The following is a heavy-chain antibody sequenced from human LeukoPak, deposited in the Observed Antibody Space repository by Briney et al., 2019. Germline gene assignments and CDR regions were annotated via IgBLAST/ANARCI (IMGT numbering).Heavy chain of an antibody. CDR3: ARERCDYAWGSYRRPPYYYYGMDV. CDR2: INHSGST. J-gene: IGHJ6*02. CDR1: GGSFSGYY. V-gene: IGHV4-34*01. D-gene: IGHD3-16*02. Sequence: SETLSLTCAVYGGSFSGYYWSWIRQPPGKGLEWIGEINHSGSTNYNPSLKSRVTLSVDTSKNQFSLKLSSVTAADTAVYYCARERCDYAWGSYRRPPYYYYGMDVWGQGTTVTVSS.